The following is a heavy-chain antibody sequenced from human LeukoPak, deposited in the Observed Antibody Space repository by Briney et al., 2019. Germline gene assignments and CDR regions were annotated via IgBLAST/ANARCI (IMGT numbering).Heavy chain of an antibody. J-gene: IGHJ4*02. D-gene: IGHD3-9*01. CDR2: ISSSSSTI. Sequence: GGSLRHSCAASGFTFSSYSMNWVRQAPGKGLEWVSYISSSSSTIYYADSVKGRFTISRDNAKNSLYLQMNSLRAEDTAVYYCARDTILGHFDYWGQGTLVTVSS. CDR3: ARDTILGHFDY. V-gene: IGHV3-48*01. CDR1: GFTFSSYS.